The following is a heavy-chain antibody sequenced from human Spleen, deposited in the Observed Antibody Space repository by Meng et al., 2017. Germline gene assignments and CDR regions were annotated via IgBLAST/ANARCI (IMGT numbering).Heavy chain of an antibody. V-gene: IGHV4-34*01. J-gene: IGHJ4*02. CDR3: ARGPTTMAHDFDY. CDR1: GGSFSDYY. D-gene: IGHD4-11*01. CDR2: INHSGST. Sequence: QVQLKQWGAVLLKPSETLSLTCVVSGGSFSDYYWSWIRQPPGKGLEWIGEINHSGSTNYNPSLESRATISVDTSQNNLSLKLSSVTAADSAVYYCARGPTTMAHDFDYWGQGTLVTVFS.